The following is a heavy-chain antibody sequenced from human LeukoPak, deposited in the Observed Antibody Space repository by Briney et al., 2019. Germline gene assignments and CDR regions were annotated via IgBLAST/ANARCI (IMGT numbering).Heavy chain of an antibody. CDR2: KWYDGSKK. D-gene: IGHD3-9*01. Sequence: GGSLRLSCAASGFTFSSYGMHWVRQAPGKGLEWVAVKWYDGSKKNYADSVKGRFTISRDNSKNPLYLQMNSLRAEDTAVYYCARAQDYDILTAVDYWGQGTLVTVSS. J-gene: IGHJ4*02. CDR3: ARAQDYDILTAVDY. CDR1: GFTFSSYG. V-gene: IGHV3-33*01.